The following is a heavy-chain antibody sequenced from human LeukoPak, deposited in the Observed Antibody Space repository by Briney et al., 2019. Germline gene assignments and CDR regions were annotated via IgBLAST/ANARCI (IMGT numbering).Heavy chain of an antibody. CDR2: IYDSGST. CDR3: ASGSYHNYYYFYYMDV. V-gene: IGHV4-59*08. J-gene: IGHJ6*03. D-gene: IGHD1-26*01. CDR1: GGSINSYY. Sequence: PSETLSLTCTVSGGSINSYYWSWIRQPPGKGLEWIGYIYDSGSTNYNPSLKSRVTISVDTSKNQFSLKLSSVTAADTAVYYCASGSYHNYYYFYYMDVWGKGTTVTISS.